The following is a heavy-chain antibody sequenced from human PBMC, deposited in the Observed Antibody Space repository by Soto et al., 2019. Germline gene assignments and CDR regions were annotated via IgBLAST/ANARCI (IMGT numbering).Heavy chain of an antibody. J-gene: IGHJ3*02. Sequence: SETLSLTCAVYGGSFSGYYWSWIRQPPGKGLEWIGEINHSGSTNYNPSLKSRVTISVDTSKNQFSLKLSSVTAADTAVYYCARVSSSAAATGAFDIWGQGTIVTVSS. V-gene: IGHV4-34*01. D-gene: IGHD2-15*01. CDR1: GGSFSGYY. CDR2: INHSGST. CDR3: ARVSSSAAATGAFDI.